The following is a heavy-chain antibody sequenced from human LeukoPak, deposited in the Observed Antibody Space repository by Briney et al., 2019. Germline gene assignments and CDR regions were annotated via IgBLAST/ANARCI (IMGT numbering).Heavy chain of an antibody. CDR2: ISVYNDNA. Sequence: ASVKVSCQASGYTLSNYVLTWVRQAPGQGLEWMGWISVYNDNAIYAQKFEGRVAMTTDTSTSTGYMELRSLRFDDTAVYYCARSGPKDWALDYWGRGTLVSVSS. D-gene: IGHD1-14*01. CDR1: GYTLSNYV. J-gene: IGHJ4*02. CDR3: ARSGPKDWALDY. V-gene: IGHV1-18*01.